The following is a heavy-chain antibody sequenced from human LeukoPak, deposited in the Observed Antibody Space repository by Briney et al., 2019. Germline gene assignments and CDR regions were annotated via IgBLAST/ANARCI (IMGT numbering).Heavy chain of an antibody. V-gene: IGHV1-18*04. Sequence: ASVKVSCKASGYTFINYGISWVRHAPGQGLEWMGWISGYNGNTKYAQKLQGRVTMTTDTPTSTAYMELRSLRSDDTAIYYCARVGITAAFFDYWGQGTLVTVSS. J-gene: IGHJ4*02. D-gene: IGHD6-13*01. CDR3: ARVGITAAFFDY. CDR2: ISGYNGNT. CDR1: GYTFINYG.